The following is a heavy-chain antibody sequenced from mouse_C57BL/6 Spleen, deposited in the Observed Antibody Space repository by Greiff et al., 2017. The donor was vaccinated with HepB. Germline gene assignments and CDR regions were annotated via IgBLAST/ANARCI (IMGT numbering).Heavy chain of an antibody. J-gene: IGHJ4*01. V-gene: IGHV5-4*01. CDR3: ARDQGYSNLRGYAMDY. CDR2: ISDGGSYT. CDR1: GFTFSSYA. D-gene: IGHD2-5*01. Sequence: EVQVVESGGGLVKPGGSLKLSCAASGFTFSSYAMSWVRQTPEKRLEWVATISDGGSYTYYPDNVKGRFTISRDNAKNNLYLQMSHLKSEDTAMYYCARDQGYSNLRGYAMDYWGQGTSVTVSS.